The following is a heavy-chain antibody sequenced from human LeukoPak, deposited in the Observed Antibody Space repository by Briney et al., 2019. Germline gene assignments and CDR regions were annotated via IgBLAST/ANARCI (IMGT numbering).Heavy chain of an antibody. J-gene: IGHJ4*02. CDR2: IGTAGDT. V-gene: IGHV3-13*01. Sequence: GGSLRLSCAASGFTLSSYAMHWVRHPAGKGLEWVSAIGTAGDTFYPGSVKGRFTISRENAKKSLFLQMNSLRVEDTAVYYCAREEVKSFDNWGQGTLVTVSS. CDR3: AREEVKSFDN. CDR1: GFTLSSYA.